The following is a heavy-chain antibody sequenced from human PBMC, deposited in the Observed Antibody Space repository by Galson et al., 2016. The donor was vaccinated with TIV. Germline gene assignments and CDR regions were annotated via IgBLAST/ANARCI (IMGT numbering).Heavy chain of an antibody. J-gene: IGHJ4*02. CDR1: GFIFSDYS. V-gene: IGHV3-30*04. CDR3: ARDESSGFIDS. CDR2: ISYDGSND. D-gene: IGHD6-19*01. Sequence: SLRLSCAASGFIFSDYSMHWVRQAPGKGLEWVALISYDGSNDLYADSVKGRFTIHKDNSKNTLDLQMNSLRAEDTAVYYCARDESSGFIDSWGQGTLVSVS.